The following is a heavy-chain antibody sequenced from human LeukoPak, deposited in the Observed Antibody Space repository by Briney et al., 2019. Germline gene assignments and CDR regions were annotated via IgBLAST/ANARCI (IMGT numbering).Heavy chain of an antibody. CDR3: ARAYSSSWYSYYYYYMDV. D-gene: IGHD6-13*01. Sequence: GGSLRLSCAASGFTFSSYAMHWVRQAPGKGLEYVSAISSNGGSTYYANSVKGRFTISRDNSKNTLYLQMNSLRVEDTAVYYCARAYSSSWYSYYYYYMDVWGKGTTVTVSS. CDR2: ISSNGGST. J-gene: IGHJ6*03. V-gene: IGHV3-64*01. CDR1: GFTFSSYA.